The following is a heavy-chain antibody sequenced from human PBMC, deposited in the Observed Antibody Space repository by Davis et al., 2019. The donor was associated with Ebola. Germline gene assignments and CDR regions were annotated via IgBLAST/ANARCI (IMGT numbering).Heavy chain of an antibody. J-gene: IGHJ4*02. CDR3: ASVSSSSSLVFDY. V-gene: IGHV4-34*01. D-gene: IGHD6-6*01. CDR1: GGSISSYY. CDR2: INHSGST. Sequence: SETLSLTCTVSGGSISSYYWSWIRQPPGKGLEWIGEINHSGSTNYNPSLKSRVTISVDTSKNQFSLKLSSVTAADTAVYYCASVSSSSSLVFDYWGQGTLVTVSS.